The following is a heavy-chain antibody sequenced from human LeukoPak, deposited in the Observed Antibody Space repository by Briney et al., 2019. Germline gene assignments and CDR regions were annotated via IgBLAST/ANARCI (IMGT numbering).Heavy chain of an antibody. CDR1: GFTFSNYG. CDR3: ARGRPFYYDI. D-gene: IGHD3-22*01. Sequence: GRSLRLSCAASGFTFSNYGMHWVRQAPGKGLEWVAVIWSGGTDKYYADSVKGRFTVSRDNSKNTLYLQMNSLRDEDTAVYYCARGRPFYYDIWGQGTLVTVSS. CDR2: IWSGGTDK. V-gene: IGHV3-33*08. J-gene: IGHJ4*02.